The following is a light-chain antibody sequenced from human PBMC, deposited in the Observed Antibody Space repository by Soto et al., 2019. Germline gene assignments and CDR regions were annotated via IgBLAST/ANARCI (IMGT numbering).Light chain of an antibody. CDR1: SSDVGSYNL. V-gene: IGLV2-14*02. CDR3: RSYTSTSTWV. CDR2: EVS. J-gene: IGLJ3*02. Sequence: QSALTQPASVSGSPGQSITISCTGTSSDVGSYNLVSWYQQHPGKAPKLMLYEVSNRPSGVSDRFSASKSGNTASLTISGLQAEDEGDYYCRSYTSTSTWVFGGGTKVTVL.